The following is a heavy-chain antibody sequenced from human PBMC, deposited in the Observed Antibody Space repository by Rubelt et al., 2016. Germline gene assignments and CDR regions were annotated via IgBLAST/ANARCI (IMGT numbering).Heavy chain of an antibody. CDR3: ARVSSGWMYYFDY. D-gene: IGHD6-19*01. V-gene: IGHV4-59*12. CDR1: GGSISSYD. CDR2: INHSGST. Sequence: QVQLQESGPGLVKPSETLSLTCTVSGGSISSYDWSWIRQPPGKGPEWIGEINHSGSTNYNPSLKSRVTISVDTSKNQFSLKLSAVTAADTAVYYCARVSSGWMYYFDYWGQGTLVTVSS. J-gene: IGHJ4*02.